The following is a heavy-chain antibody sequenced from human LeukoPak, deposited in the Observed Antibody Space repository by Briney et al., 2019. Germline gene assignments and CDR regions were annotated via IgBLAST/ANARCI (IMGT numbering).Heavy chain of an antibody. D-gene: IGHD3-9*01. V-gene: IGHV7-4-1*02. J-gene: IGHJ6*02. CDR2: INTNTGNP. CDR1: GYTFTSYA. CDR3: ARDGVKLRYFDWLGALYYYYGMDV. Sequence: ASVKVSCKASGYTFTSYAMNWVRQAPGQGLEWMGWINTNTGNPTYAQGFTGRFVFSLDTSVSTAYLQISSLKAEDTAVYYCARDGVKLRYFDWLGALYYYYGMDVWGQGTTVTVSS.